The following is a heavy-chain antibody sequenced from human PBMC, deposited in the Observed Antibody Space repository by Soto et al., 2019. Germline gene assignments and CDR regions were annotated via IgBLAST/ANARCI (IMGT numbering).Heavy chain of an antibody. CDR2: INAGNGNT. Sequence: ASVKVSCKASGYTFTSYAMHWVRQAPGQRLEWMGWINAGNGNTKYSQKFQGRVTITRDTSASTAYMELSSLRSEDTAVYYCARAPSPTYYDILTGYPDLWGQGTLVTVSS. CDR3: ARAPSPTYYDILTGYPDL. J-gene: IGHJ4*02. D-gene: IGHD3-9*01. V-gene: IGHV1-3*01. CDR1: GYTFTSYA.